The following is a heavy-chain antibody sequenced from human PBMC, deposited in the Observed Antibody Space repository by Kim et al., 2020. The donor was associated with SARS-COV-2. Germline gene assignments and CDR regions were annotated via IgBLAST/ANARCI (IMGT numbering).Heavy chain of an antibody. D-gene: IGHD2-15*01. CDR1: GGSISSYY. V-gene: IGHV4-59*01. J-gene: IGHJ4*02. CDR3: AAGYCSGGSCYGGDYYFDY. Sequence: SETLSLTCTVSGGSISSYYWSWIRQPPGKGLEWIGYIYYSGSTNYNPSLKSRVTISVDTSKNQFSLKLSSVTAADTAVYYCAAGYCSGGSCYGGDYYFDYWGQGTLVTVSS. CDR2: IYYSGST.